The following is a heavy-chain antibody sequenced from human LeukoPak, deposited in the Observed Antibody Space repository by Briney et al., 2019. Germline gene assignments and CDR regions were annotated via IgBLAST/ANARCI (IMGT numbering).Heavy chain of an antibody. CDR1: GGSISSYY. J-gene: IGHJ6*03. D-gene: IGHD3-3*01. CDR3: ARQAYYDFWSGYYDYYYYYMDV. Sequence: SETLSLTCTVSGGSISSYYWSWIRQPPGKGLEWIGYIYYSGSTNYNPSLKSRVIISVDTSRNQFSLKLSSVTAADTAVYYCARQAYYDFWSGYYDYYYYYMDVWGKGTTVTVSS. CDR2: IYYSGST. V-gene: IGHV4-59*01.